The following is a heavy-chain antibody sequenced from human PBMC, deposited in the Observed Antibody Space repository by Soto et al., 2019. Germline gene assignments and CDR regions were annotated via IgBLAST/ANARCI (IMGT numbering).Heavy chain of an antibody. CDR3: ARRRAVVAARPYYHYAMDV. J-gene: IGHJ6*02. D-gene: IGHD6-6*01. CDR1: GYTFTSYD. CDR2: MKPNSGDT. V-gene: IGHV1-8*01. Sequence: QVQLVQSGAEVKKPGASVKVSCKTSGYTFTSYDINWVRQAPGQGLEWMGWMKPNSGDTGYAPKFQGRVNMTRNTSTGTAYMELSSLISEDTAVYYCARRRAVVAARPYYHYAMDVLGHGPTVTVAS.